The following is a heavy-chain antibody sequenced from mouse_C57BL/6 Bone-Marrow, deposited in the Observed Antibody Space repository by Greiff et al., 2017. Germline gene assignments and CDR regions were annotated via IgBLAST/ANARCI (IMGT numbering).Heavy chain of an antibody. CDR3: ARGNY. Sequence: VKVVESGAELARPGASVKLSCKASGYTFTSYGISWVTQRTGQGLEWIGVIYPRSGNTYYNEKFKGKATLPADNSSSTAYMELRSLTSEDSAVYFCARGNYWGQGTTLTVSS. J-gene: IGHJ2*01. CDR2: IYPRSGNT. CDR1: GYTFTSYG. V-gene: IGHV1-81*01.